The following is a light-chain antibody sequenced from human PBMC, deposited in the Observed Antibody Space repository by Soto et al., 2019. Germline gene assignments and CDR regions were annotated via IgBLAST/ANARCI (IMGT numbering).Light chain of an antibody. J-gene: IGKJ2*01. Sequence: DIVMTQSPDSLAVSLGERATINCKSSQNVLYSSNNQNYIAWYQQKPGQPPKLLIYWASVRESGVPDRFSGSGSGTDFALAISSLQAEDVAVYDCQQYYTTPYTFGQGTKLEIK. V-gene: IGKV4-1*01. CDR2: WAS. CDR3: QQYYTTPYT. CDR1: QNVLYSSNNQNY.